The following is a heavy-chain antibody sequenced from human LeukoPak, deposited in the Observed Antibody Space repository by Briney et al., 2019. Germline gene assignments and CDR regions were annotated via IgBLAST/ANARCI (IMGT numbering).Heavy chain of an antibody. CDR1: GGSISSGSYY. CDR2: FYTNGST. J-gene: IGHJ3*02. D-gene: IGHD3-16*01. V-gene: IGHV4-61*02. CDR3: ARDLGSWPHVALDI. Sequence: SETLSLTCIVSGGSISSGSYYWSWIRQPAGKGLEWIGRFYTNGSTTYNPSLKSRVTISVDMSKNQFSLKLSSVTAADTAVYYCARDLGSWPHVALDIWGHGTLVTVSS.